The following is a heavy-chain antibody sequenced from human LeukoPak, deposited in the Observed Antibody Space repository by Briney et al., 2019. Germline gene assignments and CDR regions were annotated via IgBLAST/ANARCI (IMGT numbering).Heavy chain of an antibody. CDR1: GGSISSYY. CDR2: IHYTGST. Sequence: SETLSLTCTVSGGSISSYYWSWIRQPPGKGLECIGYIHYTGSTNYNASLKSRVTISVDTSKNQFSLKLNSVTAADTAVYYCARGSSSYTPLGWFDPWGQGTLVTVSS. J-gene: IGHJ5*02. V-gene: IGHV4-59*01. CDR3: ARGSSSYTPLGWFDP. D-gene: IGHD2-2*02.